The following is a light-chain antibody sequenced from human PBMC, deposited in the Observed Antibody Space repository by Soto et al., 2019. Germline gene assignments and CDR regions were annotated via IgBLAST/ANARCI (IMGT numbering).Light chain of an antibody. CDR2: AAS. J-gene: IGKJ1*01. CDR1: QTISSY. V-gene: IGKV1-39*01. Sequence: DIQMTQSPSSLSASVGDRVTITCRASQTISSYFNWYQQKPGKAPKLLIYAASSLQSGVPSRFSGSGSGTDFTLTISSLQPEDFATYYCQQSYNTPRTFGQGT. CDR3: QQSYNTPRT.